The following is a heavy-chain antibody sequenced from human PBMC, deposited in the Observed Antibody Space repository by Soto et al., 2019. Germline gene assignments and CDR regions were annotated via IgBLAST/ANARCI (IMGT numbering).Heavy chain of an antibody. CDR1: GYTFTSYD. J-gene: IGHJ2*01. Sequence: QVQLVQSGAEVKKPGASVKVSCKASGYTFTSYDINWVRQATGQGLEWLGWMNPNSGNTGYAQKFQGRVTMTRNTSRSTAYMELSSLRSEDTAVYYCARGNLHSSCYYHWYFDLWGRGTLVTDSS. CDR2: MNPNSGNT. V-gene: IGHV1-8*01. D-gene: IGHD3-22*01. CDR3: ARGNLHSSCYYHWYFDL.